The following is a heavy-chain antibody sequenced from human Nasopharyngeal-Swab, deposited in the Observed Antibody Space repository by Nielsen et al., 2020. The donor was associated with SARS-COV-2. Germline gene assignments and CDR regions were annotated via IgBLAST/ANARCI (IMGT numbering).Heavy chain of an antibody. CDR2: ICGSGSSI. J-gene: IGHJ4*02. CDR3: ARDDSSGYYGY. D-gene: IGHD3-22*01. CDR1: RFTFSDYY. V-gene: IGHV3-11*01. Sequence: LKISCAASRFTFSDYYMSWIRQAPGKGPEGVSYICGSGSSIYYADSVKGRFTMSRDNAKNSVYLQMNSLRAEDTAVYYCARDDSSGYYGYWGQGTPVTVSS.